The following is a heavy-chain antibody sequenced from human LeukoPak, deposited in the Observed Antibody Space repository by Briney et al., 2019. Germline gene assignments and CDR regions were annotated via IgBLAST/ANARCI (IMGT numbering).Heavy chain of an antibody. CDR3: ARGPLTEFDS. V-gene: IGHV3-30*02. D-gene: IGHD4/OR15-4a*01. Sequence: GGSLRLSCAASGFTFSSHGMHWVRQTPAKGLEWVAFIRYDGSNKYYADSVKGRFIISRDNSKNTLFLQMNSLRPEDTAVYYCARGPLTEFDSWGQGTLVTVSS. CDR1: GFTFSSHG. J-gene: IGHJ4*02. CDR2: IRYDGSNK.